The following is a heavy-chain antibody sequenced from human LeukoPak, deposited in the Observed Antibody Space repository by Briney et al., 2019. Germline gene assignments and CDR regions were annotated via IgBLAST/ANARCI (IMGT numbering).Heavy chain of an antibody. CDR2: ISGSGGST. CDR3: AKDGSHPRNYYDSSGYGWGAFDT. Sequence: PGGSLRLSCAASGFTFSSYAMSWVRQAPGKGLEWVSAISGSGGSTYYADSVKGRFTISRDNSKNTLYLQMNSLRAEDTAVYYCAKDGSHPRNYYDSSGYGWGAFDTWGQGTMVTVSS. J-gene: IGHJ3*02. D-gene: IGHD3-22*01. CDR1: GFTFSSYA. V-gene: IGHV3-23*01.